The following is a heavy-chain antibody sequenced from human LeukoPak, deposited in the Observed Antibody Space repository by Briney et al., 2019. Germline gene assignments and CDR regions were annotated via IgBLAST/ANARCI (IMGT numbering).Heavy chain of an antibody. CDR1: GGSISSYY. D-gene: IGHD2-21*02. V-gene: IGHV4-59*01. J-gene: IGHJ5*02. CDR3: ARTTAGWFDP. Sequence: SETLSLTCTVSGGSISSYYWSWIRQPPGKGLEWIGYIYYSGSTNYNPSLKSRVTISVDTSKNQFSLKLSSVTAAGTAVYYCARTTAGWFDPWGQGTLVTVSS. CDR2: IYYSGST.